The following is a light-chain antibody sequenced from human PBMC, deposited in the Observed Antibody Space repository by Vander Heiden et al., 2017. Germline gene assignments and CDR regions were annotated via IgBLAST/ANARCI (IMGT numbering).Light chain of an antibody. CDR3: QSYDSSLSVV. J-gene: IGLJ2*01. CDR1: SSNVGAGYD. V-gene: IGLV1-40*01. CDR2: DNS. Sequence: QSVLTQPPSVSGAPGQRVTISATVTSSNVGAGYDLHWYQQPPGTPPILLIYDNSNRPSGVPARFSASKSGTSASLAITGLQAEDDADYYCQSYDSSLSVVFGGGTKLTVL.